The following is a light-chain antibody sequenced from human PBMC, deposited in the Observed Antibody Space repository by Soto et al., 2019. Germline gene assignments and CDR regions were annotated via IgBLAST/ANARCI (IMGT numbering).Light chain of an antibody. CDR1: RNIGSW. Sequence: DIQMTQSPSTLSASIGDRVTITCRASRNIGSWLAWYQQKAGKAPNLLIYKASTLETGVPSRFSGSASGTEFTLTISSLQPDDFATYYCQQHANYPFTFGGGTKWISN. V-gene: IGKV1-5*03. CDR2: KAS. J-gene: IGKJ4*01. CDR3: QQHANYPFT.